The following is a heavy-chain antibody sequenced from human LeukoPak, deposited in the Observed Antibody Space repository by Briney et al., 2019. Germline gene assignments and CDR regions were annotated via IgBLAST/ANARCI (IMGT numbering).Heavy chain of an antibody. Sequence: PGGSLRLSCAASGFTFDDYAMHWVRRAPGKGLEWVSGISWNSGSIDYVDSVKGRFTISRDNAKNSLYLQMNSLRTEDTALYYCAKAHMVRGVFYPFDYWGQGTLVTVSS. CDR3: AKAHMVRGVFYPFDY. CDR1: GFTFDDYA. V-gene: IGHV3-9*01. CDR2: ISWNSGSI. J-gene: IGHJ4*02. D-gene: IGHD3-10*01.